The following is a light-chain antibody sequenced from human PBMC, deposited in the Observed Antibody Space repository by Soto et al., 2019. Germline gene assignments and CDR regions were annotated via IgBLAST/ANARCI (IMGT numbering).Light chain of an antibody. J-gene: IGKJ2*01. CDR2: DIS. Sequence: EIVLTQSPATLSLSPGEITTLSCRASQSVSNYLAWYQQKPGQTPRLLIYDISNRATGIPARFGGSGSGTDFTLTISSLEPEDFAVYYCQLRGTWPPYIFGQGTRLEIK. V-gene: IGKV3-11*01. CDR1: QSVSNY. CDR3: QLRGTWPPYI.